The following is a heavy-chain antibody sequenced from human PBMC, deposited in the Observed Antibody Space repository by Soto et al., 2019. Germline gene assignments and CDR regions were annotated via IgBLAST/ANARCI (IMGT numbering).Heavy chain of an antibody. J-gene: IGHJ6*02. D-gene: IGHD2-8*01. CDR2: ISSSGSTI. CDR3: AKDQCLGYSTKAVASYYYSLDV. Sequence: GGSLRLSCAASGFTFSDYYMSWIRQAPGKGLEWVSYISSSGSTIYYADSVKGRFTISRDNAKNSLYLQMNSLMAEDTGVYYCAKDQCLGYSTKAVASYYYSLDVWGQGTKGTV. V-gene: IGHV3-11*04. CDR1: GFTFSDYY.